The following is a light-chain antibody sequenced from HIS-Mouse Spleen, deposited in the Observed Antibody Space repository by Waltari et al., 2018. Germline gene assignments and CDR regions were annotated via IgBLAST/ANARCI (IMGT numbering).Light chain of an antibody. CDR1: QGISSY. CDR2: AAS. J-gene: IGKJ1*01. CDR3: QQLNSYPPT. Sequence: DIQLTQSPSFLSASVGDRVTITCRASQGISSYLAWYQQIPGKAPKLLIYAASTLQSGVPSRFRGSGSGTEFTLTISSLQPEDFATYYCQQLNSYPPTFGQGTKVEIK. V-gene: IGKV1-9*01.